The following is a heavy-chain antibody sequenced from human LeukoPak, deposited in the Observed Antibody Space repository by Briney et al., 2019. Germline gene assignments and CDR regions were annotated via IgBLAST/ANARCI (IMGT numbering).Heavy chain of an antibody. CDR3: ARETLDIGGDYGWYFDL. J-gene: IGHJ2*01. CDR1: GFTFSIYD. CDR2: IGTVGDT. V-gene: IGHV3-13*01. D-gene: IGHD1-26*01. Sequence: QPGGSLRLSCAASGFTFSIYDMHWVRHATGKGLEWVSAIGTVGDTYYLGSVKGRFTISRENAKNSLYLQMNSLRDGDTAVYYCARETLDIGGDYGWYFDLWGRGTLVTVSS.